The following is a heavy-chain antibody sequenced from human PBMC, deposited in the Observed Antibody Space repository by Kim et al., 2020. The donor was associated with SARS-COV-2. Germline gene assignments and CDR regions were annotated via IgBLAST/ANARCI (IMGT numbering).Heavy chain of an antibody. CDR1: GGSLSGGTFF. V-gene: IGHV4-39*01. CDR2: IYYSGST. D-gene: IGHD2-15*01. CDR3: ARHSTNGGGCYCLLDC. J-gene: IGHJ4*02. Sequence: SETLSLTCTVSGGSLSGGTFFWGWIRQPPGKGLEWIGSIYYSGSTYYNPSLKSRVTISVDTSKNQFSLNLSSVTAADTAVYYCARHSTNGGGCYCLLDCWGQGTLVTVSS.